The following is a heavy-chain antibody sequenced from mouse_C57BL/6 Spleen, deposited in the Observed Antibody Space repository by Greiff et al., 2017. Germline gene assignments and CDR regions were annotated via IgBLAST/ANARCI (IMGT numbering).Heavy chain of an antibody. CDR1: GYTFTDYE. Sequence: QVQLKESGAELVRPGASVTLSCKASGYTFTDYEMHWVKQTPVHGLEWIGAIDPETGGTAYNQKFKGKAILTADKSSSTAYMELRSLTSEDSAVYYCTRETAQATCWFAYWGQGTLVTVSA. CDR2: IDPETGGT. D-gene: IGHD3-2*02. J-gene: IGHJ3*01. CDR3: TRETAQATCWFAY. V-gene: IGHV1-15*01.